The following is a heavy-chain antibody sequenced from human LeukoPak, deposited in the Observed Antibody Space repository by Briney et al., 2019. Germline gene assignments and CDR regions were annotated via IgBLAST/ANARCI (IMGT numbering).Heavy chain of an antibody. CDR1: GFTFSTYW. Sequence: GGSLRLSCAGSGFTFSTYWMNWVRQAPGKGLEWVANIKQDGSEEFYVDSVKGRFTISRDNAQNSLYLQMNSLRAEDTAVYYCAKDGQYSSSSPYYFDYWGQGTLVTVSS. V-gene: IGHV3-7*03. J-gene: IGHJ4*02. CDR2: IKQDGSEE. CDR3: AKDGQYSSSSPYYFDY. D-gene: IGHD6-6*01.